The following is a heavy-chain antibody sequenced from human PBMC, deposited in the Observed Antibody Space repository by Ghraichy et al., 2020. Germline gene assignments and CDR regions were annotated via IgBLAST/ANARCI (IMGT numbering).Heavy chain of an antibody. V-gene: IGHV3-7*04. J-gene: IGHJ4*02. CDR1: GFTLSDYW. CDR3: ARAAGWVIDY. D-gene: IGHD2-21*01. Sequence: GGSLRLSCAASGFTLSDYWMNWVRQAPGKGPECVAIIKQDGSEKHYVDSVKGRFTISRDNAKNSLHLQMNSLRVDDTAVYYCARAAGWVIDYWGQGNLVTVSS. CDR2: IKQDGSEK.